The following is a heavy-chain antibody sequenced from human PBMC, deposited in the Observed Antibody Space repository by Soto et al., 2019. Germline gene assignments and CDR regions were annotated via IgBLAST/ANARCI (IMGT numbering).Heavy chain of an antibody. CDR1: GYTFTSYG. J-gene: IGHJ4*02. D-gene: IGHD6-19*01. CDR3: ARRGSGLGEC. Sequence: ASVNVSCKASGYTFTSYGITWVRQAPGQGLEWMGWISIYNGHTEFAQKFQGRVTMTTDISTTTAYMELRSLKFDDTALYYCARRGSGLGECWGKGTSVIVSS. V-gene: IGHV1-18*04. CDR2: ISIYNGHT.